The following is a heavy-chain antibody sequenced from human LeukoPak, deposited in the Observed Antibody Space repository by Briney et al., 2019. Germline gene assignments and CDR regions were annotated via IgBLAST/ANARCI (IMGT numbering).Heavy chain of an antibody. CDR3: ARDFVALRFLEWFNNWFDP. CDR1: GYTCTGYY. Sequence: ASVTVSCTASGYTCTGYYMHWVRQSPGQGLEWMGWINPNSGGTNYAQKFQGRVTMTRDTSISTAYMELSRLRSDDTAVYYCARDFVALRFLEWFNNWFDPWGQGTLVTVSS. D-gene: IGHD3-3*01. J-gene: IGHJ5*02. CDR2: INPNSGGT. V-gene: IGHV1-2*02.